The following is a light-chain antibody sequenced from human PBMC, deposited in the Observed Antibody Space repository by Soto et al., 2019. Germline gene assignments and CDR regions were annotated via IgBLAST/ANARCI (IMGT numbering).Light chain of an antibody. CDR2: LGS. J-gene: IGKJ1*01. V-gene: IGKV2-28*01. CDR1: QSLLHINGYNY. CDR3: LQPLQSWT. Sequence: DIVMTQSPLSLPVTPGDPASISCRSSQSLLHINGYNYLDWYLQKPGQSPQLLIYLGSNRASGVPDRFSGSGSGTDFTLKIRRVEAEYVGVYYCLQPLQSWTFGQGTKVEIK.